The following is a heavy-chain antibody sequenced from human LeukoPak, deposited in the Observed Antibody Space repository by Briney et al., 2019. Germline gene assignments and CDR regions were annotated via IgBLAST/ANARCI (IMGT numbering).Heavy chain of an antibody. CDR3: ARESGGLGIAAAPFDY. CDR2: IYYSGST. CDR1: SGSISTSNYY. J-gene: IGHJ4*02. V-gene: IGHV4-39*07. Sequence: PSETLSLTCTVSSGSISTSNYYWGWIRQPPGKGLEWIGSIYYSGSTYYNPSLKSRVTISVDTSKNQFSLKLSSVTAADTAVYYCARESGGLGIAAAPFDYWGQGTLVTVSS. D-gene: IGHD6-13*01.